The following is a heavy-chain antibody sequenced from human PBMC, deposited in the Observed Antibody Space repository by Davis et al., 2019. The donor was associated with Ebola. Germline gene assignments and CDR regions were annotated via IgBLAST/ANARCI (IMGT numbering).Heavy chain of an antibody. V-gene: IGHV3-21*05. CDR3: AKAGCGSTSCYSNQ. J-gene: IGHJ4*02. Sequence: PGGSLRLSCAASGFTFSRYSMNWVRQAPGKGLEWVSYISSSSSYIYYADSVKGRFTISRDNAKNSLYLQMNSLRAEDTAQYYCAKAGCGSTSCYSNQWGRGTLVTVSS. D-gene: IGHD2-2*01. CDR2: ISSSSSYI. CDR1: GFTFSRYS.